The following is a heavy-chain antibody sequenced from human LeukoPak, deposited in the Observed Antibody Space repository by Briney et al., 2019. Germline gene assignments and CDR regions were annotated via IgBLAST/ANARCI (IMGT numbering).Heavy chain of an antibody. CDR1: GGSFSGYY. CDR3: AKGSGGRRPNWFDP. CDR2: INHSGST. D-gene: IGHD2-15*01. J-gene: IGHJ5*02. Sequence: PSETLSLTCAVYGGSFSGYYWGWIRQPPGKGLEWIGEINHSGSTNYNPSLKSRVTISVDTSKNQFSLKLSSVTAADTAVYYCAKGSGGRRPNWFDPWGQGTLVTVSS. V-gene: IGHV4-34*01.